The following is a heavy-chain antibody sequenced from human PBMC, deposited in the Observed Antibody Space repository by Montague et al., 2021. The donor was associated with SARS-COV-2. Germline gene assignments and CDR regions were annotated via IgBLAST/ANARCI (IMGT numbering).Heavy chain of an antibody. V-gene: IGHV4-4*07. D-gene: IGHD5-12*01. CDR2: LYTSGST. CDR3: ARDGADYSFAYYHEMDV. J-gene: IGHJ6*02. Sequence: SETLSLTCTVSGASVRTYYWSWIRQSAGKKLEWMVRLYTSGSTYYNPSFKSRVTMSLDTSKNLFSLNLSSMTAADTAVYYCARDGADYSFAYYHEMDVWGQGIAVTVSS. CDR1: GASVRTYY.